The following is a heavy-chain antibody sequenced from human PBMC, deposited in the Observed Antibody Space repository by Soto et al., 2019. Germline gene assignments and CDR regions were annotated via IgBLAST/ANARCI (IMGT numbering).Heavy chain of an antibody. CDR2: IYCGGST. CDR3: AKNWNWGSLVH. CDR1: GDSISTDY. J-gene: IGHJ4*02. D-gene: IGHD7-27*01. V-gene: IGHV4-4*08. Sequence: SETLSLTCTVSGDSISTDYWSCIRQSPGKGLEWIGFIYCGGSTNYNPSLKSRVTISVDTPKNQFSLKLSSVTAADTAVYYCAKNWNWGSLVHWGQGTLVTVSS.